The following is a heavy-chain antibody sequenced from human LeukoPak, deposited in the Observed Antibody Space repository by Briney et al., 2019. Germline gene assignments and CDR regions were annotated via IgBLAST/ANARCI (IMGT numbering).Heavy chain of an antibody. Sequence: SVNVSCKASGGTFSSYSISWVRQALAQGLEWMGGIIPIFGTANYAQKFQGRVTITADESTSTAYMELSSLRSEDTAVYYCARGRQFWSADYWGQGTLVTVSS. D-gene: IGHD3-3*01. J-gene: IGHJ4*02. CDR3: ARGRQFWSADY. V-gene: IGHV1-69*13. CDR2: IIPIFGTA. CDR1: GGTFSSYS.